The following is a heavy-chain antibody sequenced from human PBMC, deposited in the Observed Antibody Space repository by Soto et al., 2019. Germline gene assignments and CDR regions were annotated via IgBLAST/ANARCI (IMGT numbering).Heavy chain of an antibody. CDR2: INHSGNT. CDR1: GYSISTGYS. CDR3: GRVYCTTTSCFLNGVDI. D-gene: IGHD2-2*01. Sequence: SETLSLTCAVSGYSISTGYSWAWIRQPPGKGLEWLGNINHSGNTYYNPSLKSRITISIDTAKNHLSLNLASVTATDTAMYFCGRVYCTTTSCFLNGVDIWGQGTTVTVSS. V-gene: IGHV4-38-2*01. J-gene: IGHJ6*02.